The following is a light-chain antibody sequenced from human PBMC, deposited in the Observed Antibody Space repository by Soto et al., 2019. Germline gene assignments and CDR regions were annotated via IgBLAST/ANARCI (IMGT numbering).Light chain of an antibody. CDR1: SCDVGGYNY. Sequence: QSVLTQPPSASGSPGQSVTISCTGTSCDVGGYNYVSWYQQHPGKAPKLMIYEVSKRPSGVPDRFSGSKSGNTASLTVSGLQAEDEADYYCSSYAGSNNYVFGTGTKVTVL. CDR3: SSYAGSNNYV. V-gene: IGLV2-8*01. J-gene: IGLJ1*01. CDR2: EVS.